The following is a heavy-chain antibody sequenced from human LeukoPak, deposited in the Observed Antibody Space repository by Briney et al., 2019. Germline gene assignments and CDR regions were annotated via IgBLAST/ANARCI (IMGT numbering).Heavy chain of an antibody. CDR2: ISSSGSSI. CDR1: GFTFSDYY. V-gene: IGHV3-11*04. Sequence: GGSLRLSCAASGFTFSDYYMNWIRQAPGKGLEWVSYISSSGSSIYYADSVKGRFTSSRDNAKNSLYLQMNSLRAEDTAVYYCATFQGYFDWLEFDYWGQGTLVTVSS. J-gene: IGHJ4*02. CDR3: ATFQGYFDWLEFDY. D-gene: IGHD3-9*01.